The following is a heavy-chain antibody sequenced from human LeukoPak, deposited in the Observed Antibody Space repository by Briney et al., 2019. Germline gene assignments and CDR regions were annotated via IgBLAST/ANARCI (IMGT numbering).Heavy chain of an antibody. CDR1: GFPFSDFA. J-gene: IGHJ6*03. V-gene: IGHV3-23*01. CDR3: AKFEGALLGNYYMDV. Sequence: GGSLRISCAVSGFPFSDFAMSWVRQAPGKGLEWVSTISGGGDNTYFADSVKGRFTISRDNSKNTLFLQMVSLRAEDTAVYYCAKFEGALLGNYYMDVWGKGTTVTVSS. CDR2: ISGGGDNT.